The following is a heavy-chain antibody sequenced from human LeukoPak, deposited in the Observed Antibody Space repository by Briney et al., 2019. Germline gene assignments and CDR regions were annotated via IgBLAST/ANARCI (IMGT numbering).Heavy chain of an antibody. J-gene: IGHJ5*02. CDR2: ISGSGGST. D-gene: IGHD3-10*01. V-gene: IGHV3-23*01. CDR1: GFTFSSYA. CDR3: AKAAMVRGVNWFDP. Sequence: GGSLRLSCAASGFTFSSYAMSWVRQAPGKGLEWVSAISGSGGSTYYADSVKGRVTISRDNSKNTLYLQMNSLRAEDTAVYYRAKAAMVRGVNWFDPWGQGTLVTVSS.